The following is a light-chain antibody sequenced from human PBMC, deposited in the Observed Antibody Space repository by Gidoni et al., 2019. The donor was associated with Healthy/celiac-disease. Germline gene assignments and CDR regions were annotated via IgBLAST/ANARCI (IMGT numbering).Light chain of an antibody. CDR1: QSVSSY. CDR2: DAS. J-gene: IGKJ2*01. CDR3: QQRSNWAYT. Sequence: IVLTQSPATLSLSPGERPTLSCRASQSVSSYLAWYQQKPGQAPRLLIYDASNRATGIPARFSGRGSGTDFTLTISSLEPEDLAVYYCQQRSNWAYTFGQGTKLEIK. V-gene: IGKV3-11*01.